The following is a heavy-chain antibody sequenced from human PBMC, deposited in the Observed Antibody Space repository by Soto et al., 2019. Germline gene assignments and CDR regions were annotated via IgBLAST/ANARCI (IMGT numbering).Heavy chain of an antibody. CDR1: GFTFTNYY. CDR2: INPSGGGT. Sequence: QVQLVQSGAEVKKPGASVKVSCKASGFTFTNYYIHWVRQAPGQGLEGMGLINPSGGGTFYAQKFQGRVTGTRDTSTGTVYMELSNLRSEDTAVYFCARDSGDTTLRQWGRSFHYWGQGTLVTVSS. D-gene: IGHD1-1*01. J-gene: IGHJ4*02. V-gene: IGHV1-46*01. CDR3: ARDSGDTTLRQWGRSFHY.